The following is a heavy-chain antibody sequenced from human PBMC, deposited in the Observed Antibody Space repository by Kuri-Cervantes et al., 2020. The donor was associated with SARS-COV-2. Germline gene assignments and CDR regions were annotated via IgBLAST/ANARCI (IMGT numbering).Heavy chain of an antibody. CDR1: GFTFSSYW. D-gene: IGHD6-6*01. CDR3: ARALKYSSSPYYYYYYMDV. Sequence: GESLKISCAASGFTFSSYWMHWVRQAPGKGLVWVSRINSDGSSTSYADSVKGRFTISRDNAKNSLYLQMNSLRDEDTAVYYCARALKYSSSPYYYYYYMDVWGKGTTVTVSS. J-gene: IGHJ6*03. V-gene: IGHV3-74*01. CDR2: INSDGSST.